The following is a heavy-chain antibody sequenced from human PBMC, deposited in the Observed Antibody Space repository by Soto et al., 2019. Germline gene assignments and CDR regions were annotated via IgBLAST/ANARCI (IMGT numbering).Heavy chain of an antibody. CDR2: IYYSGST. CDR3: ARDVESYYYDSSGYSRDAFDI. CDR1: VGSISSGGYY. J-gene: IGHJ3*02. V-gene: IGHV4-31*03. Sequence: PSETLSGTCTVSVGSISSGGYYWSWIRQHPGKGLEWIGYIYYSGSTYYNPSLKSRVTISVDTSKNQFSLKLSSVTAADTAVYYCARDVESYYYDSSGYSRDAFDIWGQGTMVTVSS. D-gene: IGHD3-22*01.